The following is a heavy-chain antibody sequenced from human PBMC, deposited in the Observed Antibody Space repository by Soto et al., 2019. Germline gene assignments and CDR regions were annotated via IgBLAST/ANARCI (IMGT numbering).Heavy chain of an antibody. Sequence: ASVKVSCKASGYTFTSYAMHWVRQAPGQRLEWMGWINAGNGNTKYSQKFQGRVTITRDASASTAYMELSSLRSEDTAVYYCARDLWGYCGTDCYPLDAWGQGTTVTV. D-gene: IGHD2-21*02. V-gene: IGHV1-3*01. CDR3: ARDLWGYCGTDCYPLDA. J-gene: IGHJ6*02. CDR1: GYTFTSYA. CDR2: INAGNGNT.